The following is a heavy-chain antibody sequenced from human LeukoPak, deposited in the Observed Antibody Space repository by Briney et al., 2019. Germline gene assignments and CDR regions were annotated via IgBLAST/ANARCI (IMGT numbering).Heavy chain of an antibody. CDR2: INSGSTYI. J-gene: IGHJ4*02. D-gene: IGHD6-19*01. CDR1: GFTFSSYN. V-gene: IGHV3-21*01. Sequence: GGSLRLSCAASGFTFSSYNMNWVRQAPGKGLEWVSSINSGSTYINYADSVKGRFTISRDNSKNTLYLQMSSLRAEDTAVYYCVKITSSSGGDYWGQGTLVTVSS. CDR3: VKITSSSGGDY.